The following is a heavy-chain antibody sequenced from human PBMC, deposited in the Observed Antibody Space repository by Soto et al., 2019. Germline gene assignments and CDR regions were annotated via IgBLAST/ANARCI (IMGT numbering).Heavy chain of an antibody. Sequence: GGSLRLSCTASGFAFGDYAMSWVRQAPGKGLEWVGFIRSKAYGGTTEYAASVKGRFTISRDDSKSIAYLQMNSLKTEDTAVYYCTRDAPSSSWFHFQHWGQGTLVTVSS. V-gene: IGHV3-49*04. CDR3: TRDAPSSSWFHFQH. D-gene: IGHD6-13*01. CDR1: GFAFGDYA. J-gene: IGHJ1*01. CDR2: IRSKAYGGTT.